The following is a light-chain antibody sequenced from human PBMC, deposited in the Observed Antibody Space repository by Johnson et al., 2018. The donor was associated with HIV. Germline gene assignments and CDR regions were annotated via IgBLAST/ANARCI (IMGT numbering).Light chain of an antibody. J-gene: IGLJ1*01. CDR1: NSNIGNNY. Sequence: HSVLTQPPSVSAAPGQKVTISCSGSNSNIGNNYVSWYQQLPGTAPKLLIYENNKRPSGIPDRFSGPKSDTSATLGITGLQTGDEAEYYCGTWDTSLSVYVFGTGTKVTVL. CDR2: ENN. CDR3: GTWDTSLSVYV. V-gene: IGLV1-51*01.